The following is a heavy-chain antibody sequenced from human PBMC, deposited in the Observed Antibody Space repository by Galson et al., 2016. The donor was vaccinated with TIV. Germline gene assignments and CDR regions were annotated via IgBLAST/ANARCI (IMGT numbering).Heavy chain of an antibody. V-gene: IGHV3-23*01. D-gene: IGHD3-3*01. CDR1: GFDFGSYA. J-gene: IGHJ4*02. Sequence: SLRLSCAASGFDFGSYALSWVRLAPGKGLEWISGISASGTGPDYADSVKGRFTISRDNSKNTLYLQMNSLRAEDTAVYYCAKDSRHYMLVGEFDYWGQGTLVTVSS. CDR3: AKDSRHYMLVGEFDY. CDR2: ISASGTGP.